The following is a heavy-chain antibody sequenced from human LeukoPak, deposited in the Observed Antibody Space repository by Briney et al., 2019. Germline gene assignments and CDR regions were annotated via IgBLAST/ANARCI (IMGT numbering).Heavy chain of an antibody. CDR2: INPSGGST. CDR1: GYTFTSYY. Sequence: ASVKVSCKASGYTFTSYYMHWVRQAPGQGLEWMGIINPSGGSTSYTQKFQGRVTMTRDTSTSTVYMELSSLRSEDTALYYCARDGGSSWYLDYWGQGALVTVSS. V-gene: IGHV1-46*01. J-gene: IGHJ4*02. CDR3: ARDGGSSWYLDY. D-gene: IGHD6-13*01.